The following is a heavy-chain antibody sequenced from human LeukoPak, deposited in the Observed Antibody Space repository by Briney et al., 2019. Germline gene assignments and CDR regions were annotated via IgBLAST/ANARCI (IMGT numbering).Heavy chain of an antibody. Sequence: PGVALRLSCAASGCTVDDCCMRWVRQAPGKGLEWVAGINWNGGSTGYADSVKGRFTISRGNAKNSLYLEMNSLRAEDTALYYCARALVGATHDAFDIWGQGTMVTVSS. J-gene: IGHJ3*02. CDR2: INWNGGST. CDR1: GCTVDDCC. CDR3: ARALVGATHDAFDI. D-gene: IGHD1-26*01. V-gene: IGHV3-20*04.